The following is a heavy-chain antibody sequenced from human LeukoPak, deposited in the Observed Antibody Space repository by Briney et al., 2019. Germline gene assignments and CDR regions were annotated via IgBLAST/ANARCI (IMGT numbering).Heavy chain of an antibody. CDR2: ISAYNGNT. D-gene: IGHD2-8*01. CDR1: GYTFTSYG. Sequence: GASVKVSCKASGYTFTSYGISWVRQAPGQGLEWMGWISAYNGNTNYAQKLQGRVTMTRDMSTSTVYMELSSLRSEDTAVYYCASIRNGLDYWGQGTLVTVSS. J-gene: IGHJ4*02. V-gene: IGHV1-18*01. CDR3: ASIRNGLDY.